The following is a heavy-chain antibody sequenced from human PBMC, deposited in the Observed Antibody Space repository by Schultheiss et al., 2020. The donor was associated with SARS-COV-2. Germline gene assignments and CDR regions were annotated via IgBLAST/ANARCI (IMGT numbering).Heavy chain of an antibody. CDR1: GFTFSSYG. CDR2: ISSSSSYI. Sequence: GESLKISCAASGFTFSSYGMHWVRQAPGKGLEWVSYISSSSSYIYYADSVKGRFTISRDNAKNSLYLQMNSLRAEDTALYYCAKDNGQYYYDSSGYYGSFQHWGQGTLVTVSS. J-gene: IGHJ1*01. V-gene: IGHV3-21*05. D-gene: IGHD3-22*01. CDR3: AKDNGQYYYDSSGYYGSFQH.